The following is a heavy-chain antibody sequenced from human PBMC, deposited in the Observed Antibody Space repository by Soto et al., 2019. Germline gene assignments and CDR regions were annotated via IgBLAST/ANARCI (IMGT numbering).Heavy chain of an antibody. CDR2: IDYNGVT. CDR3: GKVLVGATGHPDSDS. CDR1: EGSSESRGYH. V-gene: IGHV4-39*01. J-gene: IGHJ4*02. D-gene: IGHD2-15*01. Sequence: PSQTMCHPWSAAEGSSESRGYHCGRIHKPPGRGLEWIGNIDYNGVTYSNTSLESRVTISRDTSKNQFSLKLTSVTAADTALYYCGKVLVGATGHPDSDSWGTGTLVTASS.